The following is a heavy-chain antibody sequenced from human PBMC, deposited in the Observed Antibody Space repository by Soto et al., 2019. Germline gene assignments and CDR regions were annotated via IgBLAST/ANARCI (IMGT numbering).Heavy chain of an antibody. CDR1: GCTFTTYF. CDR3: ARGSYASNVFIMDV. V-gene: IGHV1-46*01. Sequence: SVKVSCKASGCTFTTYFMHWVRQAPGQGFEWLGRINPTGGDTVYAQKFQGRVTVTKDTSTSTVFIELGSLTSKDTAVYYCARGSYASNVFIMDVWGQGTPVTVSS. J-gene: IGHJ6*02. CDR2: INPTGGDT. D-gene: IGHD2-2*01.